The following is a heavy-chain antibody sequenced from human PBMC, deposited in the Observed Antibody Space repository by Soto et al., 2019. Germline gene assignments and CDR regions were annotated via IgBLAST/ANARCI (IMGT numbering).Heavy chain of an antibody. V-gene: IGHV1-18*04. D-gene: IGHD2-15*01. CDR1: GYTFTSYG. CDR2: ISAYNGNT. J-gene: IGHJ5*02. CDR3: ARWVDCSGGSCYPNWFDP. Sequence: SVTVSCKASGYTFTSYGISWVRQAPGQGLEWMGWISAYNGNTNYAQKLQGRVTMTTDTSTSTAYMELRSLRSDDTAVYYCARWVDCSGGSCYPNWFDPWGQGTLVTVSS.